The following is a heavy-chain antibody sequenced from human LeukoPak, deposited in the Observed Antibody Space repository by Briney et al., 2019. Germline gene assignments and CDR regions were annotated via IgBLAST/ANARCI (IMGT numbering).Heavy chain of an antibody. D-gene: IGHD6-13*01. CDR1: GFTFSSYA. J-gene: IGHJ6*02. CDR2: ISGSGGST. V-gene: IGHV3-23*01. CDR3: AKDWTGFDSSGWYYPYYYYGMDV. Sequence: GGSLRLSCAASGFTFSSYAMSWVRQAPGKGLEWVSAISGSGGSTYYADSVKGRFTISRDNSKNTLYLQMNSLRAEDTAVYYCAKDWTGFDSSGWYYPYYYYGMDVWGQGTTVTVSS.